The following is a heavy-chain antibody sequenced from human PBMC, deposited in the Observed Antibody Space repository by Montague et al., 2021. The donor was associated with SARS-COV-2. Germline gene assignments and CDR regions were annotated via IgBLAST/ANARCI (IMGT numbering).Heavy chain of an antibody. D-gene: IGHD3-10*01. CDR2: IYYSGNT. J-gene: IGHJ4*02. CDR3: VRQEFRGAALYYFDN. CDR1: GGSIGTSSYY. V-gene: IGHV4-39*01. Sequence: SETLSLTCTVSGGSIGTSSYYWGWTRQPPGKGPEWIGSIYYSGNTYYNPSLKSRVSISGDTSKNQFSLKLGSVTAADTAVYYCVRQEFRGAALYYFDNWGQGTLVTVSS.